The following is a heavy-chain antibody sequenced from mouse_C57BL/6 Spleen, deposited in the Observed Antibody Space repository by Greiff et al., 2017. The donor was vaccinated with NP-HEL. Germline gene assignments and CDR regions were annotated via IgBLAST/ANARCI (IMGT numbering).Heavy chain of an antibody. CDR3: AREVVTRGLYYAMDY. V-gene: IGHV1-80*01. CDR1: GYAFSSYW. J-gene: IGHJ4*01. CDR2: IYPGDGDT. Sequence: VQLQQSGAELVKPGASVKISCKASGYAFSSYWMNWVKQRPGKGLEWIGQIYPGDGDTNYNGKFKGKATLTADKSSSTAYMQLSSLTSEDSAVYFCAREVVTRGLYYAMDYWGQGTSVTVSS. D-gene: IGHD2-2*01.